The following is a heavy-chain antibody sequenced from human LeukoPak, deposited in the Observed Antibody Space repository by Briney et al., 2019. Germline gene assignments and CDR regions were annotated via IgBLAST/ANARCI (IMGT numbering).Heavy chain of an antibody. CDR1: GFTFSSYS. D-gene: IGHD6-13*01. Sequence: GGSLRLSCAASGFTFSSYSMNWVRQAPGKGLACVSYISSSSSTIYYADSVKGRFTISRDNAKNSLYLQMNSLRAEDTAVYYCARGDSSSWYGYWGQGTLVTVSS. CDR3: ARGDSSSWYGY. J-gene: IGHJ4*02. V-gene: IGHV3-48*04. CDR2: ISSSSSTI.